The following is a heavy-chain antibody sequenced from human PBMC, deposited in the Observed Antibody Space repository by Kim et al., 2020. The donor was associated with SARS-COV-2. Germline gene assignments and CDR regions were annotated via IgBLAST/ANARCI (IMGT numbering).Heavy chain of an antibody. CDR3: ARYGSRDGYNYSFDY. J-gene: IGHJ4*02. CDR2: IKKDGSEK. V-gene: IGHV3-7*05. D-gene: IGHD5-12*01. CDR1: GFSLSNYW. Sequence: GGSLRLSCAASGFSLSNYWMSWVRQAPGKGLEWVANIKKDGSEKYYVDSVKGRFTISRDNAKNSLYLQMNSLRAEDTAIYYCARYGSRDGYNYSFDYWGQRTLVTVSS.